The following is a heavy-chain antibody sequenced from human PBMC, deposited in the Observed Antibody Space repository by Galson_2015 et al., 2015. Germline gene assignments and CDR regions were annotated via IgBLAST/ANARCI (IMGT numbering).Heavy chain of an antibody. V-gene: IGHV3-23*01. CDR2: ISNSGIRT. CDR1: GFTFRNNA. J-gene: IGHJ1*01. Sequence: SLRLSCAASGFTFRNNAMNWVRQAPGKGLEWVSAISNSGIRTYYAESVKGRFTISRDNSRNTLYLQMNSLRADDTAIYYCAKDGGYCSTTRCSYEYFQHWGQGTLVTVSS. CDR3: AKDGGYCSTTRCSYEYFQH. D-gene: IGHD2-2*01.